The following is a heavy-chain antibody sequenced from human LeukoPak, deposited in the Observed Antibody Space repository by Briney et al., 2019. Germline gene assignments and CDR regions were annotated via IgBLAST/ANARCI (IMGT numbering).Heavy chain of an antibody. V-gene: IGHV4-59*08. CDR2: IYYSGST. Sequence: KPSETLSLTCTVSGGSTSSYYWSWIRQPPGKGLEWIGYIYYSGSTNYNPSLKSRVTISVDTSKNQFSLKLSSVTAADTAVYYCARLRSYGTFDYWGQGTLVTVSS. CDR1: GGSTSSYY. CDR3: ARLRSYGTFDY. J-gene: IGHJ4*02. D-gene: IGHD5-18*01.